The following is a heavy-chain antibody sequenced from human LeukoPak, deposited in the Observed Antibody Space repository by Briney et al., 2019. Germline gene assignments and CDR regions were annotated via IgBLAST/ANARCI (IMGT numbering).Heavy chain of an antibody. CDR2: ISYDGSNK. J-gene: IGHJ4*02. CDR1: GFTFSSYG. D-gene: IGHD6-13*01. V-gene: IGHV3-30*18. Sequence: AGKSLRLSCAASGFTFSSYGIHWVRQAPGKGLEWVAVISYDGSNKYYADSVKGRFTISRDNSKNTLSLQMNSLRTEDTAVYFCAKEGRVSSWRTHYFDYWGQGTLVTVSS. CDR3: AKEGRVSSWRTHYFDY.